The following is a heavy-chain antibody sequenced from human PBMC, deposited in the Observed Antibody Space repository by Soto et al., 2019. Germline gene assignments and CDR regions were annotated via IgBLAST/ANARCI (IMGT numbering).Heavy chain of an antibody. Sequence: HPGGSLRLSCAASGFTFSNYGMHWVRQAPGKGLEWVAVISYDGSNKYYADSVKGRFTISRDNSKNTLYLQMNSLRAEDTAVYYCANRYLSDYHPYLDYWGQGTLVTVSS. CDR3: ANRYLSDYHPYLDY. J-gene: IGHJ4*02. V-gene: IGHV3-30*18. CDR2: ISYDGSNK. CDR1: GFTFSNYG. D-gene: IGHD3-22*01.